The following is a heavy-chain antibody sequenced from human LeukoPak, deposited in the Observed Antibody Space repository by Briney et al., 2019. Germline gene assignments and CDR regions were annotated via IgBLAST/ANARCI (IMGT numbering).Heavy chain of an antibody. CDR3: ARDWLNYYGSENGAFYGMDV. CDR2: ISGSGGST. CDR1: GFTFSSYA. V-gene: IGHV3-23*01. J-gene: IGHJ6*02. D-gene: IGHD3-10*01. Sequence: PGGSLRLSCAASGFTFSSYAMSWVRQAPGKGLEWVSAISGSGGSTYYADSVKGRFTISRDNSKNTLYLQMNSLRAEDTAVYYCARDWLNYYGSENGAFYGMDVWGQGTTVTVSS.